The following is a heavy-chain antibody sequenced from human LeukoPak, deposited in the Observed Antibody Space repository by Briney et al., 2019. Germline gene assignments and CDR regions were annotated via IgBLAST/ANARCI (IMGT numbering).Heavy chain of an antibody. Sequence: ASVKVSCKASGYTFTSYDISWVRQATGQGLEWMGWMNPNSGNTGYAQKFQGRVTITRNTSISTAYMELSSLRSEDTAVYYCARGKSYYDFWSGYPTPYYYYYMDVWGKGTTVTVSS. CDR3: ARGKSYYDFWSGYPTPYYYYYMDV. J-gene: IGHJ6*03. V-gene: IGHV1-8*03. D-gene: IGHD3-3*01. CDR2: MNPNSGNT. CDR1: GYTFTSYD.